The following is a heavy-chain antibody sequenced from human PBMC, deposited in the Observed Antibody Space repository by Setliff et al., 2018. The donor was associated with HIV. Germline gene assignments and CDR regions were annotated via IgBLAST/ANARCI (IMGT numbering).Heavy chain of an antibody. J-gene: IGHJ5*02. D-gene: IGHD2-2*01. Sequence: ASVKVSCKASGYSFINHAMHWVRQAPGQRLEWMGWINVGSGKTQYSQEFQGRVTITRDTSATTAYMELSSLTSEDTAVYYCARDGCSGTSCYDNWFDPWGQGTLVTVSS. CDR1: GYSFINHA. CDR3: ARDGCSGTSCYDNWFDP. CDR2: INVGSGKT. V-gene: IGHV1-3*01.